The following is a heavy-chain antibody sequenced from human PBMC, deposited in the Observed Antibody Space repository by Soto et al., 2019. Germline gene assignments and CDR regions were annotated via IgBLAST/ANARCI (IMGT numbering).Heavy chain of an antibody. J-gene: IGHJ6*02. V-gene: IGHV5-10-1*01. D-gene: IGHD6-6*01. CDR3: ARSIAARRPPHGMDV. Sequence: GESLKISCKGSGYSFTSYWISWVRQMPGKGLEWMGRIDPSDSYTNYSPSFQGHVTISADKSISTAYLQWSSLKASDTAMYYCARSIAARRPPHGMDVWGQGTTVTVYS. CDR1: GYSFTSYW. CDR2: IDPSDSYT.